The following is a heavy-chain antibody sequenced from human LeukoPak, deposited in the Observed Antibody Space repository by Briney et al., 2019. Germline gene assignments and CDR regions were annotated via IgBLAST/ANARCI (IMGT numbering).Heavy chain of an antibody. D-gene: IGHD1-26*01. Sequence: SETLSLTCTVSGGSIRSSYYYWGWIRQPPGKGLEWIGSIYDSGSTYYNPSLKSRVTISVDTSKNQFSLKLNSVTAADTAVYYCARQSGSYFDYWGQGTLVTVSS. J-gene: IGHJ4*02. CDR1: GGSIRSSYYY. CDR2: IYDSGST. V-gene: IGHV4-39*01. CDR3: ARQSGSYFDY.